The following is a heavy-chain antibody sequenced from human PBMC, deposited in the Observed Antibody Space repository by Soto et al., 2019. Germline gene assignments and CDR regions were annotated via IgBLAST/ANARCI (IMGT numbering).Heavy chain of an antibody. CDR3: ASHVWFGELLRFDY. D-gene: IGHD3-10*01. V-gene: IGHV1-18*01. J-gene: IGHJ4*02. CDR2: ISAYNGNT. Sequence: ASVKVSCKASGYTFTSYGISWVRQAPGQGLEWMGWISAYNGNTNYAQKLQGRVTMTTDTSTSTAYMELRSLRSDDTAVYYCASHVWFGELLRFDYWGQGTLVTVAS. CDR1: GYTFTSYG.